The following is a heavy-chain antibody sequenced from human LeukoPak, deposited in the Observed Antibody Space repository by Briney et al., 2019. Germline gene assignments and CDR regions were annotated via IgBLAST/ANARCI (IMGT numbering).Heavy chain of an antibody. CDR1: GFTFSDYY. CDR2: ISSSSSYT. Sequence: TGGSLRLSCAASGFTFSDYYMSWIRQAPGKGLEWVSYISSSSSYTNYADPVKGRFTISRDNAKNSLYLQMNSLRAEDTAVYYCARAGTNFDYWGQGTLVTASS. V-gene: IGHV3-11*06. J-gene: IGHJ4*02. CDR3: ARAGTNFDY.